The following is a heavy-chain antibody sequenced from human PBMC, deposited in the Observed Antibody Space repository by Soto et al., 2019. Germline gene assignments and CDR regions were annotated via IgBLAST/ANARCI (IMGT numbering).Heavy chain of an antibody. CDR1: GGTFSSYA. V-gene: IGHV1-69*13. CDR3: ARGGRITMIVVPRSDYYYYGMDV. D-gene: IGHD3-22*01. J-gene: IGHJ6*02. Sequence: SVKVSCKASGGTFSSYAISWVRQAPGQGLEWMGGIIPIFGTANYAQKFQGRVTITADESTSTAYMELSSLRSEDTAVYYCARGGRITMIVVPRSDYYYYGMDVWGQGTTVTVSS. CDR2: IIPIFGTA.